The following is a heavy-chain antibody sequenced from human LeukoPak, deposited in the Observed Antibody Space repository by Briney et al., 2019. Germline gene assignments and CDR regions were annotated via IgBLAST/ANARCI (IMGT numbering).Heavy chain of an antibody. D-gene: IGHD3-3*01. CDR1: GYTFTGYY. CDR2: INPNNGGT. CDR3: ARDWANTIFGVVLYFDY. V-gene: IGHV1-2*02. J-gene: IGHJ4*02. Sequence: ASVKVSCKASGYTFTGYYMHWVRQAPGQGLEWLGWINPNNGGTNYAQKFQGRVTMTRDTSISTAYMELSRLRSDDTAVYYCARDWANTIFGVVLYFDYWGQGTLVTVSS.